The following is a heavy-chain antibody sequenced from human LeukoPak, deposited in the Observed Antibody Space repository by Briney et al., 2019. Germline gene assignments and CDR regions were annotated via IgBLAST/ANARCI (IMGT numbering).Heavy chain of an antibody. D-gene: IGHD6-6*01. CDR1: GGSISGSSYY. V-gene: IGHV4-39*07. CDR3: ARVRSSSSGREAIDY. Sequence: SETLSLTCTVSGGSISGSSYYWGWIRQPPGKGLEWIGSIYYSGSTYYNPSLKSRVTISVDTSKDQFSLKLSSVTAADTAVYYSARVRSSSSGREAIDYWGQGTLVTVSS. CDR2: IYYSGST. J-gene: IGHJ4*02.